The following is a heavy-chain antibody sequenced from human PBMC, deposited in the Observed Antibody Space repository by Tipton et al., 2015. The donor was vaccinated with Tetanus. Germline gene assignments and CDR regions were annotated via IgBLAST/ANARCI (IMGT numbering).Heavy chain of an antibody. D-gene: IGHD5-12*01. CDR3: VRGRGLGAYSFGFEY. Sequence: TLSLTCSVSGGSISYYYWSWIRQSPGKGLEWIGHIYYNGSTKYNPSFKSRVTVSLDTSKKHFSLRLSSVTAADTAVYYCVRGRGLGAYSFGFEYWGQGAQVTVSS. CDR1: GGSISYYY. CDR2: IYYNGST. J-gene: IGHJ4*02. V-gene: IGHV4-59*12.